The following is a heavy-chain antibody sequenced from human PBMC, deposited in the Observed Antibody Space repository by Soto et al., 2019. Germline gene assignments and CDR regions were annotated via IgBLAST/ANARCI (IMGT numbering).Heavy chain of an antibody. Sequence: QLQLQESGPGLVKPSETLSLTCTVSGGSISGSDYHWGRIRQPPGKGLDWIGSSYYTGRTYYNPSLKSRVTIYLDTVKNQFSLNLNSVTAADTAVYYCARFFDSWGQGTLVTVSS. CDR1: GGSISGSDYH. CDR2: SYYTGRT. V-gene: IGHV4-39*01. J-gene: IGHJ4*02. CDR3: ARFFDS.